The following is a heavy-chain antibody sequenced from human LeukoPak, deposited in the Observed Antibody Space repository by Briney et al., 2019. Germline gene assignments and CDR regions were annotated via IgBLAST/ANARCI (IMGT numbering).Heavy chain of an antibody. J-gene: IGHJ4*02. CDR1: GFMFSNYW. CDR3: AKDDAWLRFGE. Sequence: GGSLRLSCAASGFMFSNYWMSWVRQAPGKGLEWVANIKQDGSESRYVDSVKGRFTISRDNAKNSLYLQMNSLTAEDTAVYYCAKDDAWLRFGEWSQGTLVTVSS. V-gene: IGHV3-7*03. D-gene: IGHD3-10*01. CDR2: IKQDGSES.